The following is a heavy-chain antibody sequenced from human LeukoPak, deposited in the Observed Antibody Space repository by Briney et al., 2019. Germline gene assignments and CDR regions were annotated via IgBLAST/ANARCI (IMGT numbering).Heavy chain of an antibody. D-gene: IGHD4-11*01. V-gene: IGHV3-30*04. Sequence: GGSLRLSCAASRFTFRNYAMHWVRQAPGKGLEWVAVISSDGTNKDYADSVKGRFTISRDNAKNSLYLQMNSLRAEDTAVYYCARDWYNNSDAFDIWGQGTMVTVSS. CDR2: ISSDGTNK. CDR1: RFTFRNYA. J-gene: IGHJ3*02. CDR3: ARDWYNNSDAFDI.